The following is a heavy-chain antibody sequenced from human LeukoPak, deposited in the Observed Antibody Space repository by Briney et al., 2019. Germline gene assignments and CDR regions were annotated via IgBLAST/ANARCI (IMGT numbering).Heavy chain of an antibody. J-gene: IGHJ3*01. CDR2: ITPLSATP. Sequence: GASVKVSCKASAGTLNTYAISWVRQAPGQGLEWMGRITPLSATPSQSQWIQGRVTITADISTNIVFLDLSSLRSEDTALYFCAGDPPGTPVGFDVWGQGTMVTVSS. D-gene: IGHD3-10*01. V-gene: IGHV1-69*06. CDR1: AGTLNTYA. CDR3: AGDPPGTPVGFDV.